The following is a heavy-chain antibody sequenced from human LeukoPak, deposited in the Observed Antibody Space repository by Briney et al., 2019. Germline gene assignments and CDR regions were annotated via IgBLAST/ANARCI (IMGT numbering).Heavy chain of an antibody. Sequence: GGSLRLSCAASGFTFSSYAMHWVRQAPGKGLEWEAVISYDGSNKYYADSVKGRFTISRDNSKNTLYLQMNSLRAEDTAVYYCARVISSGWSLGYWGQGTLVTVSS. CDR1: GFTFSSYA. D-gene: IGHD6-19*01. J-gene: IGHJ4*02. CDR2: ISYDGSNK. V-gene: IGHV3-30*04. CDR3: ARVISSGWSLGY.